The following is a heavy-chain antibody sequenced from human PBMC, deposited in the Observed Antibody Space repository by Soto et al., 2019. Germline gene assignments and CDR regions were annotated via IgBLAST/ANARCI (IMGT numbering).Heavy chain of an antibody. CDR3: AKDRYGDYGGIDY. CDR1: GFTFSTYA. V-gene: IGHV3-23*01. J-gene: IGHJ4*02. CDR2: ITGSGGST. D-gene: IGHD4-17*01. Sequence: GPLRLSCAASGFTFSTYAMIWVRQAPGKGLEWVSVITGSGGSTYYADSVKARFTISRDTSKNTLFLQMNSLRAEDTAVYYCAKDRYGDYGGIDYWGQGTMVTVSS.